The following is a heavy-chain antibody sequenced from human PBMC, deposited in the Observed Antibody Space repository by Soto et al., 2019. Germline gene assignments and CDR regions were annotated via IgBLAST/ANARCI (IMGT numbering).Heavy chain of an antibody. Sequence: PSETLSLTCTVSGGSISSYYWSWIRQPPGKGLEWIGYIYYSGSTNYNPSLKSRVTISVDTSKNQFSLKLSSVTAADTAVYYCARDSGYCSSTSCPRPGAYYYYGMDVWGQGTTVTAP. J-gene: IGHJ6*02. CDR3: ARDSGYCSSTSCPRPGAYYYYGMDV. CDR2: IYYSGST. V-gene: IGHV4-59*01. D-gene: IGHD2-2*03. CDR1: GGSISSYY.